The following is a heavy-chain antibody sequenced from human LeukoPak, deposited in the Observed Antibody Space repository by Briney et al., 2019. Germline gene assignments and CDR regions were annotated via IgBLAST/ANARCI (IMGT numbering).Heavy chain of an antibody. CDR2: INPNSGGT. Sequence: GASVTVSCTASGYTFTGYYMHWVRQAPGQGLEWMGRINPNSGGTNYAQKFQGRVTMTRDTSISTAYMELSRLRSDDTAVYYCARDGDSYSSSYSPPFDYWGQGTLVTVSS. J-gene: IGHJ4*02. V-gene: IGHV1-2*06. D-gene: IGHD6-13*01. CDR3: ARDGDSYSSSYSPPFDY. CDR1: GYTFTGYY.